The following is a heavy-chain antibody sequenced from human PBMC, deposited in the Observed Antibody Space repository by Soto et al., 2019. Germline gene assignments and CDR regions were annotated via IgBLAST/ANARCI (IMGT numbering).Heavy chain of an antibody. CDR3: ARGRGVVIPAGTPDAFDV. CDR1: GYTFTASD. CDR2: ISAFNGYT. V-gene: IGHV1-18*01. J-gene: IGHJ3*01. D-gene: IGHD2-21*01. Sequence: GPSVKLSCKASGYTFTASDINCVPQAPGQGLEWMGRISAFNGYTNFAQKFQGRVTLATDTSTNTAYMELSSLRSDDTAIYYCARGRGVVIPAGTPDAFDVWGQGTMVTVSS.